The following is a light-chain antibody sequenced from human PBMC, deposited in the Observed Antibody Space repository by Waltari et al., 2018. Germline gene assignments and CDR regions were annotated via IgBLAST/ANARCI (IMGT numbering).Light chain of an antibody. Sequence: QSALTQPPSVSGSPGQSVTLSCTGTSSDVGAYNRVSWYQQPPGTAPKLLIDEVRNRPSGVPDRFSGSKSGNTASLTISGLQAEDEADYSCCSHTSTSTYVFGTGTKVTVL. V-gene: IGLV2-18*02. CDR1: SSDVGAYNR. CDR3: CSHTSTSTYV. CDR2: EVR. J-gene: IGLJ1*01.